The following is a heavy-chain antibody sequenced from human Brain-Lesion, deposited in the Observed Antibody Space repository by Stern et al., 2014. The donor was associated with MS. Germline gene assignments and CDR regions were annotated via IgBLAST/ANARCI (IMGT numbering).Heavy chain of an antibody. CDR3: ARGRVVPGFQYYATDV. Sequence: QLVQSGPGLVKPSQTLSLSCTVSGGSISSGGYYWSWIRQPAGKGLEWIGRIFNSGSTSYNPPLKSRVTISIDTSQNQFSPQLTSMTAADTAVYYCARGRVVPGFQYYATDVWGQGTTVIVSS. CDR1: GGSISSGGYY. V-gene: IGHV4-61*02. J-gene: IGHJ6*02. CDR2: IFNSGST. D-gene: IGHD2-2*01.